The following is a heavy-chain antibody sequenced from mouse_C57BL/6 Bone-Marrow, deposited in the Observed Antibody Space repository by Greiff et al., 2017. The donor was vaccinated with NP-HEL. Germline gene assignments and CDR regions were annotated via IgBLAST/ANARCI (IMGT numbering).Heavy chain of an antibody. CDR2: IDPENGDT. CDR3: TTGTGTFDY. V-gene: IGHV14-4*01. Sequence: VQLQQSGAELVRPGASVKLSCTASGFNIKDDYMHWVKQRPEQGLEWIGWIDPENGDTESASKFQGKATITADTSSNTAYLQLSSLTSEDTAVYYCTTGTGTFDYWGQGTTLTVSS. D-gene: IGHD4-1*01. J-gene: IGHJ2*01. CDR1: GFNIKDDY.